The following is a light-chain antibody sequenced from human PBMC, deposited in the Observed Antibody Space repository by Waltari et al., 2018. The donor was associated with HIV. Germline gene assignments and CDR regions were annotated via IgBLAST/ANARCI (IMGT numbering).Light chain of an antibody. CDR3: QQYYSTPPT. CDR2: WAS. J-gene: IGKJ1*01. CDR1: QSVLYSSNNKNY. Sequence: DIQMTQSPSSLAVSLGERATINCKSSQSVLYSSNNKNYLAWYQQKPGQTPKLLIYWASTRESGVPDRFSGSGSGTDFTLTISSLQAEDVAVYYCQQYYSTPPTFGQGTKVEIK. V-gene: IGKV4-1*01.